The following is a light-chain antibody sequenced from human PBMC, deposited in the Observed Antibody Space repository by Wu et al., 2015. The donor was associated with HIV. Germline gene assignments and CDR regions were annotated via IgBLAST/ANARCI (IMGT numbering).Light chain of an antibody. CDR1: RVLAAS. Sequence: SLSSRGKSHHLLAGPVRVLAASYVLGNQHKPGQAPRVVIYDTSNRAAGIPSRFSGSGSGTEFTLTISSLQPDDFATYYCQQYNFYSRTFGQGTKVEVK. CDR2: DTS. J-gene: IGKJ1*01. CDR3: QQYNFYSRT. V-gene: IGKV3-11*01.